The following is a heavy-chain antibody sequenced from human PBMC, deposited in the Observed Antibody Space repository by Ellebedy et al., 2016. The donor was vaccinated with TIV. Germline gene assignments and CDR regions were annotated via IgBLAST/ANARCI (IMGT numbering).Heavy chain of an antibody. J-gene: IGHJ4*02. CDR2: ITDSGTST. V-gene: IGHV3-23*01. D-gene: IGHD3-10*01. CDR1: GFIFSNYA. Sequence: GESLKISCAASGFIFSNYAMSWVRQAPGKGLEWVSGITDSGTSTYYADSVKGRFTIFRDNSKNTLFLQLISLSADDTAVYFCAKERSTIGVPLFDYWGQGTLVTVSS. CDR3: AKERSTIGVPLFDY.